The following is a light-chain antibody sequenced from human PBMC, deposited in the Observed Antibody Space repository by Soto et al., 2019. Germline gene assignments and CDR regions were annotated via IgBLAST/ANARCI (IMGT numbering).Light chain of an antibody. CDR2: LAS. CDR3: HQRQSWPRK. J-gene: IGKJ1*01. V-gene: IGKV3-11*01. Sequence: EIVLTHSPSTLSSFPGDRVTLSFRASQAVNTRLAWYQHKPGQAPRLLIYLASNRAAGVPARFSGSGSGTDFTLTISDVEPEDFAVYYCHQRQSWPRKFGQGTKVDIK. CDR1: QAVNTR.